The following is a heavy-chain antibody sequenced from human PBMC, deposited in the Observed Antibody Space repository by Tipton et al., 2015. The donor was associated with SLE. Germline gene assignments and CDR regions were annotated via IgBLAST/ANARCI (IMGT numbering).Heavy chain of an antibody. CDR1: GFTFDDYG. D-gene: IGHD3-16*01. Sequence: SLRLSCAASGFTFDDYGMHWVRQVPGKGLEWLSAISWHGGSSDYADSVKGRFTISRDNSKNSLYLQMTSLRVEDTALYYCAKGFGTEGYYYGMDVWGQGTTVTVSS. V-gene: IGHV3-43D*03. CDR2: ISWHGGSS. J-gene: IGHJ6*02. CDR3: AKGFGTEGYYYGMDV.